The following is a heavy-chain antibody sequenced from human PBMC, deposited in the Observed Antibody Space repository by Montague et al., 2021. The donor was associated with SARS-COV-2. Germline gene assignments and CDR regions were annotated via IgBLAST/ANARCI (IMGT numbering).Heavy chain of an antibody. CDR1: GGSISSSSHY. Sequence: SETLSLTCSVSGGSISSSSHYWAWIRQPPGRRLDSIGTIYYSGTTLYHPSLKSRITMSVDTSDNQFSLQLNSVSATDTAIYYCARAQMAVTEYYPDYWGQGILVTVSS. V-gene: IGHV4-39*01. D-gene: IGHD2/OR15-2a*01. CDR2: IYYSGTT. CDR3: ARAQMAVTEYYPDY. J-gene: IGHJ4*02.